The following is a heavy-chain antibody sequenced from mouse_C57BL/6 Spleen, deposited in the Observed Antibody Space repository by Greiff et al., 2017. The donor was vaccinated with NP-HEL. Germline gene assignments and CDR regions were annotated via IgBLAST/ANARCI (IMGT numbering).Heavy chain of an antibody. V-gene: IGHV1-82*01. CDR1: GYAFSSSW. CDR2: IYPGDGDT. D-gene: IGHD2-4*01. CDR3: ARPFMITRSMDY. Sequence: QVQLKESGPELVKPGASVKISCKASGYAFSSSWMNWVKQRPGKGLEWIGRIYPGDGDTNYNGKFKGKATLTADKSSSTAYMQLSSLTSEDSAVYFCARPFMITRSMDYWGQGTSVTVSS. J-gene: IGHJ4*01.